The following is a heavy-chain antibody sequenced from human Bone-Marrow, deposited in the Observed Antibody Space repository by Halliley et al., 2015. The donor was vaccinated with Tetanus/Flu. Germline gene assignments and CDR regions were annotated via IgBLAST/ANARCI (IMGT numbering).Heavy chain of an antibody. CDR3: ATHVANNYGSGRPFDD. J-gene: IGHJ4*02. CDR2: IYYRGNT. D-gene: IGHD3-10*01. CDR1: GGSISSSPYY. Sequence: TLSLTCTVSGGSISSSPYYWAWIRQPPGKGREWFGSIYYRGNTQNNPSLKSRVTMSVDTSGTQFSLTLNFVTAADTAMYYCATHVANNYGSGRPFDDWGQGTLVTVSS. V-gene: IGHV4-39*01.